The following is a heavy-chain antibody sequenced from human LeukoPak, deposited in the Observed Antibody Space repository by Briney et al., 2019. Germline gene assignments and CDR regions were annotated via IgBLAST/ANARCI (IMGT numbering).Heavy chain of an antibody. CDR3: ARAPAYYYYYMDV. J-gene: IGHJ6*03. CDR1: GGSISTSNYY. CDR2: IYHSGST. V-gene: IGHV4-39*07. Sequence: SETLSLTCTVSGGSISTSNYYWGWIRQPPGKGLEWIGSIYHSGSTYYNPSLKSRFTISVDTSKNQFSLKLSSVTAADTAVYYCARAPAYYYYYMDVWGKGTTVTVSS.